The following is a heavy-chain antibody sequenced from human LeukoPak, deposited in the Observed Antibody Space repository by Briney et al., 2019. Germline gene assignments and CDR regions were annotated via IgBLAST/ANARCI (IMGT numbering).Heavy chain of an antibody. CDR1: GGTFSSYD. CDR2: IIPMFGTA. D-gene: IGHD2-8*01. CDR3: ARDNFCTNGVCYTEFGGQTDY. Sequence: SVKVSCKASGGTFSSYDISWVRQAPGQGLEWMGGIIPMFGTANYAQEFQGRVTISADKSTSTAYMELSSLRSEDTAVYYCARDNFCTNGVCYTEFGGQTDYWGQGTLVTVSS. V-gene: IGHV1-69*06. J-gene: IGHJ4*02.